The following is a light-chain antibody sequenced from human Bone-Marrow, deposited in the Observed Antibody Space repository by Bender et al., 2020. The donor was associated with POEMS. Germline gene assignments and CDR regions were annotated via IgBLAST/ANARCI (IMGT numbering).Light chain of an antibody. CDR3: SSYTENDTL. V-gene: IGLV2-23*02. Sequence: QSALTQPASVSGSPGQSITISCTGTSSDIGTYDFVSWYQQHPGKAPKLIMSEVSKRPSGVSSRFAGSKSQGTASLTIAGLQADDEAVYCCSSYTENDTLFGGGTSLTVL. J-gene: IGLJ3*02. CDR2: EVS. CDR1: SSDIGTYDF.